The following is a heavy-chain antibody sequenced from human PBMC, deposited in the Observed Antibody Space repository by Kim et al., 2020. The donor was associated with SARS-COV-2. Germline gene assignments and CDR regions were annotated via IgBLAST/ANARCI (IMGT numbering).Heavy chain of an antibody. V-gene: IGHV3-33*01. J-gene: IGHJ5*02. D-gene: IGHD2-2*01. CDR2: IWYDGSNK. CDR1: GFTFSSYG. Sequence: GGSLRLSCAASGFTFSSYGMHWVRQAPGKGLEWVAVIWYDGSNKYYADSVKGRFTISRDNSKNTLYLQMNSLRAEDTAVYYCARENIVVVPAADAARITLMNWFDPWGQGTLVTVSS. CDR3: ARENIVVVPAADAARITLMNWFDP.